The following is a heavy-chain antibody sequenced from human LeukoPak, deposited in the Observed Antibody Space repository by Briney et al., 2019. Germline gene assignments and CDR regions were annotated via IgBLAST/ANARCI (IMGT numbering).Heavy chain of an antibody. V-gene: IGHV4-34*01. CDR1: GGSFNDYY. CDR3: ARIHVGSSRAYYYYYMDV. D-gene: IGHD6-13*01. CDR2: IYYSGST. J-gene: IGHJ6*03. Sequence: SETLSLTCAVYGGSFNDYYWSWIRQPPGKGLEWIGSIYYSGSTYYNPSLKSRVTISVDTSKNQFSLKLSSVTAADTAVYYCARIHVGSSRAYYYYYMDVWGKGTTVTVSS.